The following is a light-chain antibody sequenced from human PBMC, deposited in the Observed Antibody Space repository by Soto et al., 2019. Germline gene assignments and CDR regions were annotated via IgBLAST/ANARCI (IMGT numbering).Light chain of an antibody. Sequence: QSVLTQPASVSGSPGQSITISCTGTSRDDGGYNYVSWDHQHAGKAPTLMIYEVSNRRSGVTNRFSGYKSGNTASLTISALQAEDEADYYYSSYTSSSTYVFGTGTKVTVL. V-gene: IGLV2-14*01. CDR2: EVS. J-gene: IGLJ1*01. CDR1: SRDDGGYNY. CDR3: SSYTSSSTYV.